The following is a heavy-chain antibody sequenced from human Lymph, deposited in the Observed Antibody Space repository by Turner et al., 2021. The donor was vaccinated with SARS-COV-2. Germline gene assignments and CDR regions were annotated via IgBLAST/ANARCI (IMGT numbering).Heavy chain of an antibody. J-gene: IGHJ4*02. D-gene: IGHD3-10*01. Sequence: QLQLQESGPGLVKPSETLSLTCTVSGGSISSSFYYWGWIRQPPGKGLEWIGSIYYSGSTYYNPSLQSRVTLSVDTSKNQFSLKLSSVTAADTAVYYCARVAPQFWFVPVLDYWGQGTLVTVSS. CDR3: ARVAPQFWFVPVLDY. CDR1: GGSISSSFYY. CDR2: IYYSGST. V-gene: IGHV4-39*01.